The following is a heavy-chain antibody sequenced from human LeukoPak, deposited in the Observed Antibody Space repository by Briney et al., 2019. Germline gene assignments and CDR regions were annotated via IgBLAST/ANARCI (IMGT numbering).Heavy chain of an antibody. CDR1: GFTFSSYS. Sequence: GGSLRLSCAASGFTFSSYSLNWVRQAPGKGLEWVSSFGAAGGGTYYADSVQGRFTMSRDNSKNTLYLQMNSLRAEDTAIYFCARLYSSGWSDSSRQGTLVTVSS. D-gene: IGHD3-22*01. J-gene: IGHJ5*01. CDR3: ARLYSSGWSDS. V-gene: IGHV3-23*01. CDR2: FGAAGGGT.